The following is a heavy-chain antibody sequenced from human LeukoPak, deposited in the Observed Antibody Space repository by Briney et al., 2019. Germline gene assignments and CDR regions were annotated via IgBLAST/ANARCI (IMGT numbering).Heavy chain of an antibody. D-gene: IGHD1-7*01. J-gene: IGHJ4*02. CDR1: GFTFSSYS. V-gene: IGHV3-21*01. CDR3: ARALELTLYFDY. Sequence: GGSLRLSCAASGFTFSSYSMNWVRQAPGKGLEWVSSISSSSSYIYYADSVKGRFTISRDNAKNSLYLQMNSLRAEDTAVYYCARALELTLYFDYWGQGTLVTVSS. CDR2: ISSSSSYI.